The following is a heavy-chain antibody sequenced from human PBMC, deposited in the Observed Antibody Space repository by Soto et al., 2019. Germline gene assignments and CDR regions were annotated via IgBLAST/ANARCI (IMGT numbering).Heavy chain of an antibody. V-gene: IGHV1-18*01. Sequence: QVHLVQSGAEVKKPGASVKVSCKTSGYTFTRYGISWVRQAPGQGLEWMGWISGYDGRTNFAQKVQDRVTMTTDTSTSTVYMELRSLRSEDTAVSYCARGGDVPYSYYGMDVWGQGTTVTVSS. CDR3: ARGGDVPYSYYGMDV. J-gene: IGHJ6*02. D-gene: IGHD2-21*02. CDR2: ISGYDGRT. CDR1: GYTFTRYG.